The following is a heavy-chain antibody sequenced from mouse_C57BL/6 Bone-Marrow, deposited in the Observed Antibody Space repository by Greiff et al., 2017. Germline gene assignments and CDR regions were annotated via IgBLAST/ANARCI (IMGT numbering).Heavy chain of an antibody. CDR2: IWRGGST. Sequence: QVQLQQSGPGLVQPSQSLSITCTVSGFSLTSYGVHWVRQSPGKGLEWLGVIWRGGSTDYNAAFMSRLSLTKDNSKSQVFFKMNSLQADDTAIYYCAKVSFAYWGQGTLVTVSA. CDR3: AKVSFAY. CDR1: GFSLTSYG. V-gene: IGHV2-5*01. J-gene: IGHJ3*01.